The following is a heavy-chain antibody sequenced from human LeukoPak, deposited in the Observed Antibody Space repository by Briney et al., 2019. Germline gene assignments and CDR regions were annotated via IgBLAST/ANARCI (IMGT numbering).Heavy chain of an antibody. D-gene: IGHD1-26*01. CDR2: IQQDGGER. Sequence: PGGSLRLSCAASGFTFSDYWMSWVRQAPGKGPEWVANIQQDGGERYYVDFVKGRFTISRDNAKNSLYLQMDSLRAEDTAMYYCARDKVVGATYFDYWGQGLLVTVSS. CDR1: GFTFSDYW. V-gene: IGHV3-7*01. CDR3: ARDKVVGATYFDY. J-gene: IGHJ4*02.